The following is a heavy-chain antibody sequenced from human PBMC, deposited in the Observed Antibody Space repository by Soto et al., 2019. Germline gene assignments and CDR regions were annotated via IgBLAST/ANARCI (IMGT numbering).Heavy chain of an antibody. V-gene: IGHV3-74*01. Sequence: PGGSLRLSCAASGFTFSNYWMHWVRQAPGKGLVWVSRINSDGGSTSYGGSVKGRFTISRDNAKNTLYLQMNSLRAEDTAVYYCARGAIYSANSPNWFDPWGQGTLVTVSS. D-gene: IGHD5-12*01. CDR1: GFTFSNYW. CDR2: INSDGGST. J-gene: IGHJ5*02. CDR3: ARGAIYSANSPNWFDP.